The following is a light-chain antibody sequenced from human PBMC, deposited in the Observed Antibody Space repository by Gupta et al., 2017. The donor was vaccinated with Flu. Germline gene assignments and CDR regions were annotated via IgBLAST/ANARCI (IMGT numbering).Light chain of an antibody. CDR2: WAS. CDR1: QSVLDSVKNKDY. J-gene: IGKJ2*01. CDR3: HQVDNAPST. Sequence: EIVMTQSPGSLAVSLGERATINCKSSQSVLDSVKNKDYLAWYQQKPGRPPKLLIYWASTRDSGVPDRFSGRGSGTDFTLTISSRQAEDVAVYYCHQVDNAPSTFGQGTQLEIK. V-gene: IGKV4-1*01.